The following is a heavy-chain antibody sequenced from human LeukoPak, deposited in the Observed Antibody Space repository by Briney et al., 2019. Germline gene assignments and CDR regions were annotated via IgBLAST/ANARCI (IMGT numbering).Heavy chain of an antibody. Sequence: GGSLTLSCAASGFSVSTKYMNWVRQAPGKGLEWVSILYSGSDTYYAYSVEGRFIISRDSSKNTLFLQMNDLRVEDTAVYYCARVGDHFHWYLDLWGRGTLVTISS. V-gene: IGHV3-53*01. CDR2: LYSGSDT. CDR1: GFSVSTKY. CDR3: ARVGDHFHWYLDL. J-gene: IGHJ2*01. D-gene: IGHD3-3*02.